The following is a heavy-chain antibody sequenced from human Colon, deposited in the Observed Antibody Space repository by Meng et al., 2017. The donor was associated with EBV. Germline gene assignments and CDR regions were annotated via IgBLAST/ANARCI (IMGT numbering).Heavy chain of an antibody. D-gene: IGHD3-10*01. CDR1: GDSITNHNG. Sequence: QAPLVEPAPPLVKPTRTLSLTCAGSGDSITNHNGWAWVRQPPGKGLEWIGEIPHRGSSAYTPSLKSRVSMSIDKSKNQFSLKLTSVTAADTAVYHCARDNDITLIQGGGFGYWGPGTLVTVSS. V-gene: IGHV4-4*02. CDR2: IPHRGSS. J-gene: IGHJ4*02. CDR3: ARDNDITLIQGGGFGY.